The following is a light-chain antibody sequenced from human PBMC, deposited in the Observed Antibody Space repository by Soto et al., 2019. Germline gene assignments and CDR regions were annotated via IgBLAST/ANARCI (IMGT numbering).Light chain of an antibody. CDR2: GAS. Sequence: EIVLTQSPGTLSLSPGERATVSCRASQSVSSSYLAWYQQKPGQAPRLLIYGASSRATGIPDRFSGSGSGTDVTLTISRLEPEDFAVYYCQQYGSSQWTFGQGTKVEIK. CDR3: QQYGSSQWT. V-gene: IGKV3-20*01. CDR1: QSVSSSY. J-gene: IGKJ1*01.